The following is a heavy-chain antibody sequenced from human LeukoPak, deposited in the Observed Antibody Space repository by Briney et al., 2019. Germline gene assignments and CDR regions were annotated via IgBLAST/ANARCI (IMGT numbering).Heavy chain of an antibody. J-gene: IGHJ6*03. V-gene: IGHV1-2*02. D-gene: IGHD5-18*01. Sequence: ASVKVSCKASGYTFTGYYMHWVRQAPGQGLEWMGWINPNSGGTNYAQKFQGRVTMTRDTSISTAYMELSRLRSDDTAVYYCARGYGYSYGYRYMDVWGKGTTVTVSS. CDR3: ARGYGYSYGYRYMDV. CDR1: GYTFTGYY. CDR2: INPNSGGT.